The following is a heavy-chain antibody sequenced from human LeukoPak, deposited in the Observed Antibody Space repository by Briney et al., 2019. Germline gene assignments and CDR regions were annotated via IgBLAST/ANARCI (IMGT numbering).Heavy chain of an antibody. V-gene: IGHV4-34*01. J-gene: IGHJ4*02. D-gene: IGHD5-18*01. Sequence: SETLSLTCAVYGGSFSGYYWSWIRQPPGKGLEWIGEINHSGGTNYNPSLKSRVTISVDTSKNQFSLKLSSVTAADTAVYYCARGGRYSYGLRYWGQGTLVTVSS. CDR2: INHSGGT. CDR3: ARGGRYSYGLRY. CDR1: GGSFSGYY.